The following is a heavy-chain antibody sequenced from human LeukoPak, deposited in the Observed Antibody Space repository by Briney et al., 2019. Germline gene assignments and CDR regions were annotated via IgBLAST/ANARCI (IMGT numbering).Heavy chain of an antibody. Sequence: PGGSLRLSCAASGFTVSSNYMSSGRQAPGKGLEWGSVIYIGGSTYYADSVKGRFTISRDKSKNTLYLQMNSLRAEDTAVYYFVAYDAFDIWGQGTMVTVSS. V-gene: IGHV3-53*01. CDR2: IYIGGST. CDR3: VAYDAFDI. J-gene: IGHJ3*02. CDR1: GFTVSSNY. D-gene: IGHD3-16*01.